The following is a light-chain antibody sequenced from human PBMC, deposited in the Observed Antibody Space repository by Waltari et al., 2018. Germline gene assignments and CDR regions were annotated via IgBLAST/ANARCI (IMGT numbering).Light chain of an antibody. CDR2: DNN. CDR1: GPNIGNNF. Sequence: QSVLTQPPSVSAAPGQKVTISCSGTGPNIGNNFVPWYQQLPGTAPKLLIYDNNKRPSGIPDRFSGSKSGTSATLGITGLQTGDEADYYCGTWDTDLSVVFGGGTKLTVL. J-gene: IGLJ2*01. V-gene: IGLV1-51*01. CDR3: GTWDTDLSVV.